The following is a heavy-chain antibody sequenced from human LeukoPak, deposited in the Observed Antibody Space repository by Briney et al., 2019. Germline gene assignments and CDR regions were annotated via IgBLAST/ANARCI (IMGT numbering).Heavy chain of an antibody. J-gene: IGHJ4*02. CDR1: GGSISSYY. CDR2: IYYSGNT. CDR3: ARGLVRGYGPDY. D-gene: IGHD5-18*01. Sequence: SETLSLTCTVSGGSISSYYWSWIRQPPGKGLEWIGYIYYSGNTNYNPSLKSRVTISVDTSKNQFSLKLSSVTAADTAVYYCARGLVRGYGPDYWGQGTLVTVSP. V-gene: IGHV4-59*12.